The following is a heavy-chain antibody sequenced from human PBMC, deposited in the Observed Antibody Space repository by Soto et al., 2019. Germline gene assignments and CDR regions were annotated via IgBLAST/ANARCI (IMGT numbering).Heavy chain of an antibody. CDR2: IYSGGST. D-gene: IGHD3-22*01. CDR1: GFTVSSND. V-gene: IGHV3-53*02. CDR3: TRDLMPNDRGLGDLAY. J-gene: IGHJ4*02. Sequence: EVQLVETGGGLIQSGGSLRLSCAASGFTVSSNDMSWVRQAPGKGLEWVSVIYSGGSTHDADSVKGRFTISRDNSKNSLSLQVTSLRDEDTAVYYCTRDLMPNDRGLGDLAYWGQGTLVTVSS.